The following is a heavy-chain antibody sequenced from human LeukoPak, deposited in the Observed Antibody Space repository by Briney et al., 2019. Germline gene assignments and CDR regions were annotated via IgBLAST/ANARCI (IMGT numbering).Heavy chain of an antibody. CDR2: INPNSGKT. CDR1: GYTFTSSD. J-gene: IGHJ4*02. Sequence: ASVKVSCKASGYTFTSSDINWFRQAPGQGPEWVGWINPNSGKTGSAQKFQGRVTISRDTSISTAYMELSSLRSEDTAVYYCARDPEASHMNWGQGTLVTVSS. D-gene: IGHD2-21*01. CDR3: ARDPEASHMN. V-gene: IGHV1-8*03.